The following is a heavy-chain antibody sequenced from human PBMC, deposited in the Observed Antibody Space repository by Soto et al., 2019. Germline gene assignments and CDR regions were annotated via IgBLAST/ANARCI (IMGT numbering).Heavy chain of an antibody. CDR2: IYPGDSDT. CDR1: GYSFTGYW. V-gene: IGHV5-51*01. D-gene: IGHD2-2*02. CDR3: ARALGYCTSTSCYIGGLDY. Sequence: PGESLKISCPGSGYSFTGYWIGWVRQMPGKGLEWMGIIYPGDSDTRYSPSFQGQVTISADKSISTACLQWSSLKASDTAMYYCARALGYCTSTSCYIGGLDYWGQGTLVTVSS. J-gene: IGHJ4*02.